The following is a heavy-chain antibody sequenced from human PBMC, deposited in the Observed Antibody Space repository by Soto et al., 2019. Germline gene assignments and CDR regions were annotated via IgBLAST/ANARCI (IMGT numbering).Heavy chain of an antibody. CDR2: IWYDGSNK. CDR3: AREKSWELLTRYYFDS. D-gene: IGHD1-26*01. CDR1: GFTFSSYG. J-gene: IGHJ4*02. V-gene: IGHV3-33*08. Sequence: PGGSLRLSCAASGFTFSSYGMHWVRQAPGKGLEWVAVIWYDGSNKYYADSVKGRFTISRDNSKNTLYLQMNSLRAEDTAVYYCAREKSWELLTRYYFDSWGQGTLVTVSS.